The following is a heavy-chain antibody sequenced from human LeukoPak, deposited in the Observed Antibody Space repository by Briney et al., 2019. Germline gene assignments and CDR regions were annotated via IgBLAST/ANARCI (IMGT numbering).Heavy chain of an antibody. J-gene: IGHJ4*02. V-gene: IGHV1-24*01. D-gene: IGHD3-10*01. CDR3: ATQIYYYGSAQPGTFDY. CDR2: FDPEDGET. CDR1: GYTLTELS. Sequence: GASVKVSCKVSGYTLTELSMHWVRQAPGKGLEWMGGFDPEDGETIYAQKFQGRVTMTEDTSTDTAYMELSSLRSEDTAVYYCATQIYYYGSAQPGTFDYWGQGTLVTVSS.